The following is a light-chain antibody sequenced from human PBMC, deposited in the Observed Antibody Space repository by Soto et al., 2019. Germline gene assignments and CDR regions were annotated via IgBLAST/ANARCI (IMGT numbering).Light chain of an antibody. CDR3: SSYTSSDTLVV. V-gene: IGLV2-14*01. Sequence: QSALTQPASVSGSPGQAITISCTGTSSDVGGYNYVSWYQHHPGKAPKVMIYEVSHRPAGVSDRFSGSRSGSTASLTISGLQTEDEADYYCSSYTSSDTLVVFGGGTKLTVL. CDR2: EVS. J-gene: IGLJ2*01. CDR1: SSDVGGYNY.